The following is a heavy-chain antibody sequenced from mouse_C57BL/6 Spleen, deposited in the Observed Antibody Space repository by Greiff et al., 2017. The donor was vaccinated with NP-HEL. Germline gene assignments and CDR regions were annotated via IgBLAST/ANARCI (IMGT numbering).Heavy chain of an antibody. V-gene: IGHV5-4*01. CDR1: GFTFSSYA. J-gene: IGHJ1*03. CDR2: ISDGGSYT. CDR3: ARDPSYGDWYFDV. D-gene: IGHD1-1*02. Sequence: EVQGVESGGGLVKPGGSLKLSCAASGFTFSSYAMSWVRQTPEKRLEWVATISDGGSYTYYPDNVKGRFTISRDNAKNNLYLQMSHLKSEDTAMYYCARDPSYGDWYFDVWGTGTTVTVSS.